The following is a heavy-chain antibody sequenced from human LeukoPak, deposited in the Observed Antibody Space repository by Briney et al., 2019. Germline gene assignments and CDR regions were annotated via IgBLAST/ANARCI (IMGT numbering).Heavy chain of an antibody. CDR2: ISYDGSKK. CDR3: ARGPSVARAWLDP. Sequence: GESLRLSCAASGFTFSDYGMHWVRQAPGKGLEWVTVISYDGSKKYYGNSVKGRFTISRDNTKNTLLLEMNSLRVEDTAVYYCARGPSVARAWLDPWGQGTLVTVSS. J-gene: IGHJ5*02. V-gene: IGHV3-30*03. D-gene: IGHD5/OR15-5a*01. CDR1: GFTFSDYG.